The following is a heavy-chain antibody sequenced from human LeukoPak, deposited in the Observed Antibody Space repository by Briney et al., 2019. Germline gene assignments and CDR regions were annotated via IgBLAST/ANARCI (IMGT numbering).Heavy chain of an antibody. CDR1: GGSISSGSYY. D-gene: IGHD5-18*01. CDR2: IYTSGST. CDR3: ARVDTAMVDY. V-gene: IGHV4-61*02. J-gene: IGHJ4*02. Sequence: SETLSLTCTVSGGSISSGSYYWSWIRQPAGKGLEWIGRIYTSGSTNYNPSLKSRVTISVDTSKNQFSLKLSSVTAADTAVYYCARVDTAMVDYWGQGTLVTVSS.